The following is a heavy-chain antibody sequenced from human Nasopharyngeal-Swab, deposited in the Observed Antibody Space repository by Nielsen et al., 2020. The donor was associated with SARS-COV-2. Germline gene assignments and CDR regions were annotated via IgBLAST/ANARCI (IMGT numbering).Heavy chain of an antibody. J-gene: IGHJ4*02. CDR1: GFTFGYYA. CDR3: ARDWGPGYSNTWHYLDY. CDR2: IRGGDAGT. D-gene: IGHD6-13*01. V-gene: IGHV3-23*01. Sequence: GGSLRLSCAASGFTFGYYAMSWVRQAPGKGLERVSSIRGGDAGTFYADSVQGRFTISRDNSRNTVHLQMNSLRDEDTAIYYCARDWGPGYSNTWHYLDYWGQGTLVTVSS.